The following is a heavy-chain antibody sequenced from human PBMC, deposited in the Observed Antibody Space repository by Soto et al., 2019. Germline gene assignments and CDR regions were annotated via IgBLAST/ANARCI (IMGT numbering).Heavy chain of an antibody. D-gene: IGHD3-22*01. Sequence: GASVKVCCKASGYTFTSYGISWVRQAPGQGLEWMGWISAYNGNTNYAQKLQGRVTMTTDTSTSTAYMELRSLRSDDTAVYYCARERYYDPPTFCYYYYGMDVWGQGTTVTVSS. J-gene: IGHJ6*02. CDR1: GYTFTSYG. CDR2: ISAYNGNT. V-gene: IGHV1-18*01. CDR3: ARERYYDPPTFCYYYYGMDV.